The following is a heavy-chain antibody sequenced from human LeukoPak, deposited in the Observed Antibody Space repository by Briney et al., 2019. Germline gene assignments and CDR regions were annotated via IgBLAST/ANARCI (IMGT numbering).Heavy chain of an antibody. V-gene: IGHV3-23*01. D-gene: IGHD2-2*01. Sequence: GGSLRLSCAASGFTFSSFAMSWVCQAPGKGLEWVSTITDSGDTTYSADSVKGRFTISRDNSKNTLYLQMNSLRAEDTAVYYCAKDGALSTSWYFYCDYWGQGTLVTVSS. CDR1: GFTFSSFA. CDR3: AKDGALSTSWYFYCDY. J-gene: IGHJ4*02. CDR2: ITDSGDTT.